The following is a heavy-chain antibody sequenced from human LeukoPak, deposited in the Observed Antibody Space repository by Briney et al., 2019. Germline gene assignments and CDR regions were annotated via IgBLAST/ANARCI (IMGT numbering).Heavy chain of an antibody. Sequence: SETLSLTCAVYGGSFSGYYWSWIRQPPGKGLEWIGQINHSGSTNYSPSLKSRVTISVDTSKNQFSLKLSSVTAADTAVYYCARKRTSDAFDIWGQGTMVTVSS. CDR3: ARKRTSDAFDI. V-gene: IGHV4-34*01. CDR1: GGSFSGYY. CDR2: INHSGST. J-gene: IGHJ3*02. D-gene: IGHD2-8*01.